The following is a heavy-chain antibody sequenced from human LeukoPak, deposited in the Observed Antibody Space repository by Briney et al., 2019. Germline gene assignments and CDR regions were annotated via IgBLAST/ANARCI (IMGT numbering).Heavy chain of an antibody. CDR1: GYTFISYD. Sequence: GASVKVSCKASGYTFISYDINWVRQATGQGLEWMGWMNPNSGNTGYAQKFQGRVTMTRDTSISTAYMEVSSLRSEDTAVYYCARGPFYSSSGSYSFDYWGQGTLVAVSS. J-gene: IGHJ4*02. D-gene: IGHD3-10*01. CDR3: ARGPFYSSSGSYSFDY. CDR2: MNPNSGNT. V-gene: IGHV1-8*01.